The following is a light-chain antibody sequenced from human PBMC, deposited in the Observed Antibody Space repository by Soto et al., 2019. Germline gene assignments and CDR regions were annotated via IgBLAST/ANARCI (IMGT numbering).Light chain of an antibody. J-gene: IGLJ2*01. Sequence: QSVLTQPPSASGTPGQRVTISCSGSSSNIGSNTVNWYQQLPGTAPKLLIYSNNQRPSGVPDRFSGSKSGTSASLAISGLQSEVGVDYKGTAGNDSLNVPEFGGGPKVTV. CDR2: SNN. V-gene: IGLV1-44*01. CDR3: TAGNDSLNVPE. CDR1: SSNIGSNT.